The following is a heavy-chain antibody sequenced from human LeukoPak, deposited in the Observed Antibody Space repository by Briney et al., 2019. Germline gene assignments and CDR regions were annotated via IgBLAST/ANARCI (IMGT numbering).Heavy chain of an antibody. CDR2: INHSGSA. D-gene: IGHD4-17*01. V-gene: IGHV4-34*01. J-gene: IGHJ4*02. Sequence: PSETLSLTCTVSGGSISSYYWTWIRQPPGKGLEWIGEINHSGSANYNPSLKSRVTISLDTSKNRFSLKLSSVTAADTAVYYCARGQGTVTTHWGQGTLVTVSS. CDR1: GGSISSYY. CDR3: ARGQGTVTTH.